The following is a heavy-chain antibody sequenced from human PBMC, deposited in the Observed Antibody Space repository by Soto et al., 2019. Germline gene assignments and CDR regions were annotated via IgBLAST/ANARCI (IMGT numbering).Heavy chain of an antibody. Sequence: QVQLVESGGGVVQPGRSLRLSCAASGFTFSSYAMHWVHQAPGKGLEWVALISHDGSNKYYADSVKGRFTISRDNSKNTLYLQMNSLRTEDTSVYYWGRCSSTSCHLGADYWGQGTLVTVSS. D-gene: IGHD2-2*01. CDR3: GRCSSTSCHLGADY. CDR2: ISHDGSNK. V-gene: IGHV3-30-3*01. CDR1: GFTFSSYA. J-gene: IGHJ4*02.